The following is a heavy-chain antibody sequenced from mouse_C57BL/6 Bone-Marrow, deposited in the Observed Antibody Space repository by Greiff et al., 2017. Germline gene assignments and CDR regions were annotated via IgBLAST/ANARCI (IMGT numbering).Heavy chain of an antibody. J-gene: IGHJ3*01. CDR2: IRNKANGYTT. CDR3: ASYSLPGFAY. D-gene: IGHD5-5*01. Sequence: EVQLQESGGGLVQPGGSLSLSCAASGFTFTDYYMSWVRQPPGKALEWLGFIRNKANGYTTEYSASVKGRFTISRDNSQSILYLQMNALRAEDSATYYCASYSLPGFAYWGQGTLVTVSA. CDR1: GFTFTDYY. V-gene: IGHV7-3*01.